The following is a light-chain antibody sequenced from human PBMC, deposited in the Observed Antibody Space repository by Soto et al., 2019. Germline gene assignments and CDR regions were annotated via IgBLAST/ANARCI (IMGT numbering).Light chain of an antibody. V-gene: IGLV2-14*01. Sequence: QSALTQPASVSGSPGQSITISCTGTSSDVGGYNYVSWYQQYPGKAPKLMIYDVSNRPSGVSNRFSGSKSGNTASLTISGIKAEDEADYYCSSYTISNTLVFGSGTKLTVL. CDR1: SSDVGGYNY. CDR2: DVS. CDR3: SSYTISNTLV. J-gene: IGLJ1*01.